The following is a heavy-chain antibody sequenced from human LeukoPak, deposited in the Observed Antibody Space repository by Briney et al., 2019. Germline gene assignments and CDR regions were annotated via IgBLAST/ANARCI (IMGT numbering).Heavy chain of an antibody. J-gene: IGHJ5*02. CDR3: ARFYLEWLSNGPFDP. CDR2: ISSSGSTK. V-gene: IGHV3-11*04. D-gene: IGHD3-3*01. CDR1: GFTFSDYY. Sequence: GGSLRLSCAASGFTFSDYYMSWIRQAPGRGLEWISYISSSGSTKYYADSVKGRFTISRDNTKKSLYLQMNSLRAEDTAVYYCARFYLEWLSNGPFDPWGQGTLVTVSS.